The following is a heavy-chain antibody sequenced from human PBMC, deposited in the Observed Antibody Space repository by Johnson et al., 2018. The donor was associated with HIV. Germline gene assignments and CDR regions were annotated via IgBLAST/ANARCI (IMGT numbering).Heavy chain of an antibody. V-gene: IGHV3-20*04. CDR2: INWNGGST. CDR1: EFTFGDYD. Sequence: VQLVESGGGVVRPGESLGLSCAASEFTFGDYDMAWVRVAPGKGLEWVSGINWNGGSTAYADSVRGRFTISRDNAKNSLYLQMNSLRAEDTAVYYCARAMYTSGWSYDAFDIWGQGTKVTVSS. D-gene: IGHD6-19*01. CDR3: ARAMYTSGWSYDAFDI. J-gene: IGHJ3*02.